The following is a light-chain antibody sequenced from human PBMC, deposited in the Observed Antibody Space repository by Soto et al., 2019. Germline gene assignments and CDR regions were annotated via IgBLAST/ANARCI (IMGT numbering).Light chain of an antibody. CDR2: GAS. CDR3: QQYASSPSWT. J-gene: IGKJ1*01. V-gene: IGKV3-20*01. CDR1: QSVSSSY. Sequence: EIVLTQSPGTLSLSPGERATLSCRASQSVSSSYLAWYQQKPGQAPRLLIYGASSRATGIPDRFSGSGSGTDLTLTISRLEPEDFAVNYCQQYASSPSWTFGQGTKVEIK.